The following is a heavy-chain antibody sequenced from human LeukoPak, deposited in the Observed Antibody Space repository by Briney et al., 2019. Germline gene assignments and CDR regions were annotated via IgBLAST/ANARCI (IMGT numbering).Heavy chain of an antibody. CDR2: IIPICGTA. CDR1: GGTFSSYD. CDR3: ASARMEDYYYYMDV. J-gene: IGHJ6*03. V-gene: IGHV1-69*05. Sequence: SVKVSCKASGGTFSSYDISWVRQATGQGLEWMGGIIPICGTADYAQKFQGRDTITTDDSTSTAYMELSSLRSEDTAVYYCASARMEDYYYYMDVWGKGTTVTVSS. D-gene: IGHD1-1*01.